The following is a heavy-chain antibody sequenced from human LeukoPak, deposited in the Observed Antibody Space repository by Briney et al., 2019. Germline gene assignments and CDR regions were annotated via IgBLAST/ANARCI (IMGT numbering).Heavy chain of an antibody. J-gene: IGHJ4*02. D-gene: IGHD3-10*01. Sequence: SETLSLTCAVYGGSFSGYYWSWIRQPPGKGLEWIGSIYYSGSTYYNPSLKSRVTISVDTSKNQFSLKLSSVTAADTAVYYCARLMVRGVIMDYWGQGTLVTVSS. CDR1: GGSFSGYY. CDR2: IYYSGST. CDR3: ARLMVRGVIMDY. V-gene: IGHV4-34*01.